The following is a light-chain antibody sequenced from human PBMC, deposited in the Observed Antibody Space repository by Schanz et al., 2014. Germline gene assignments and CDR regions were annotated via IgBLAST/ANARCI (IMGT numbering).Light chain of an antibody. Sequence: EIVLTQSPATLSLSPGERATLSCRASQSVSSYLAWYQQKPGQAPRLLIYGASSRATGIPDRFRGSGSGTDFTLTISSLEPEDFAVYYCQQRSNWPLTFGGGTKVEIK. CDR1: QSVSSY. J-gene: IGKJ4*01. V-gene: IGKV3-11*01. CDR3: QQRSNWPLT. CDR2: GAS.